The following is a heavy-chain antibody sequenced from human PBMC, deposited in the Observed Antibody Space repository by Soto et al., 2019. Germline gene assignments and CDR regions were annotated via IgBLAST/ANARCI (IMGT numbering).Heavy chain of an antibody. CDR3: ARAASLAATGIFFQH. CDR2: INAGSGNT. CDR1: GYTFTSYS. J-gene: IGHJ1*01. Sequence: QVQLVQSGAEVKKPGASVKVSCMPSGYTFTSYSMHWVRQAPGQRLEWMGWINAGSGNTKYSQKFQGRVTITRDTSASIAYMELSSLRSEDTAVYYCARAASLAATGIFFQHWGQGTLVTVSS. D-gene: IGHD6-13*01. V-gene: IGHV1-3*01.